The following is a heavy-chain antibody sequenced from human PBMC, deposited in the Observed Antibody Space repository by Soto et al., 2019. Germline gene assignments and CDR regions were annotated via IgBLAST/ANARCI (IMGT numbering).Heavy chain of an antibody. CDR1: GFTFSSYG. Sequence: SGGSLRLSCAASGFTFSSYGMHWVRQAPGKGLEWVAVISYDGSNKYYADSVKGRFTISRDNSKNTLYLQMNSLRAEDTAVYYCSTGGYCSGGSCPTPYYFDYWGQGTLVTVSS. D-gene: IGHD2-15*01. J-gene: IGHJ4*02. CDR2: ISYDGSNK. V-gene: IGHV3-30*03. CDR3: STGGYCSGGSCPTPYYFDY.